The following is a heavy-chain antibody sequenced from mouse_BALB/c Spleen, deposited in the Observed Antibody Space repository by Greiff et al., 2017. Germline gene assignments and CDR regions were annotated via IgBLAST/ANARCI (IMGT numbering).Heavy chain of an antibody. CDR2: ISSGSSTI. V-gene: IGHV5-17*02. CDR1: GFTFSSFG. CDR3: ARSGDYDLYYAMDY. J-gene: IGHJ4*01. D-gene: IGHD2-4*01. Sequence: DVMLVESGGGLVQPGGSRKLSCAASGFTFSSFGMHWVRQAPEKGLEWVAYISSGSSTIYYADTVKGRFTISRDNPKNTLFLQMTSLRSEDTAMYYCARSGDYDLYYAMDYWGQGTSVTVSS.